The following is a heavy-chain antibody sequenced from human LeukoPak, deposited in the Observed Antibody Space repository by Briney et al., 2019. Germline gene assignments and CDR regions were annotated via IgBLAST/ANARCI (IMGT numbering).Heavy chain of an antibody. V-gene: IGHV4-31*03. D-gene: IGHD5-12*01. J-gene: IGHJ4*02. CDR3: ARENRVGGYSGYGYFDY. CDR2: IYNSGST. CDR1: GGSISSGGYY. Sequence: SETLSLTCTVSGGSISSGGYYWSWIRQHPGKGLEWIGYIYNSGSTYYNPSLKSRVTISVEPSKNQFSLKLSTVTAADTAVYYCARENRVGGYSGYGYFDYWGQGTLVTVSS.